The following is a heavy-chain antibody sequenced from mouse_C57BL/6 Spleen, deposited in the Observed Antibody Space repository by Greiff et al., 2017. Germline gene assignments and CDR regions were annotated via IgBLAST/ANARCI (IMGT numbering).Heavy chain of an antibody. D-gene: IGHD2-1*01. Sequence: QVQLQQSGPGLVAPSQRLSITCTVSGFSLTSYGVDWVRQSPGKGLEWLGVIWGVGSTNYNPALKSRLSISKDNSKSQVFLKMNSLQTDDTAMYSCAIYGNYEGSWFAYWGQGTLVTVSA. CDR1: GFSLTSYG. CDR2: IWGVGST. V-gene: IGHV2-6*01. J-gene: IGHJ3*01. CDR3: AIYGNYEGSWFAY.